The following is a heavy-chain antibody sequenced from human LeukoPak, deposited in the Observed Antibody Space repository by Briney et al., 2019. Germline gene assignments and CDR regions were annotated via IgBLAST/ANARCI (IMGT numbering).Heavy chain of an antibody. CDR1: GFTFSSYG. CDR2: ISYDGSNK. D-gene: IGHD1-14*01. J-gene: IGHJ4*02. Sequence: GRSLRLSCAASGFTFSSYGMHWVRQAPGKGLEWVAVISYDGSNKYYADSVKGRFTICRDNSKNTLYLQMNSLRAEDTAVYYCAKDPAGAPEYYFDYWGQGTLVTVSS. V-gene: IGHV3-30*18. CDR3: AKDPAGAPEYYFDY.